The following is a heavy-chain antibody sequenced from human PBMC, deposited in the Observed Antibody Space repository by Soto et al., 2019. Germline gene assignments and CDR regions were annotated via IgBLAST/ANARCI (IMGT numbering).Heavy chain of an antibody. D-gene: IGHD2-2*01. CDR1: GFRFDDYA. V-gene: IGHV3-9*01. CDR3: VKDIEENQLLYDAFDI. Sequence: EVQLVESGGGLVQPGRSLRLSCAASGFRFDDYAMHWVRQAPGKGLEWVSGISYNSGSIGYADSVKGRFTISRDTAKNSLYLQMNSLRAEDTALYYRVKDIEENQLLYDAFDIWGQGTMVTVSS. CDR2: ISYNSGSI. J-gene: IGHJ3*02.